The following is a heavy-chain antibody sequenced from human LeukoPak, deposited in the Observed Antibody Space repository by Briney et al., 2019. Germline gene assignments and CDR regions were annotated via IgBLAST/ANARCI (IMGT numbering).Heavy chain of an antibody. CDR2: FSWYSGSI. D-gene: IGHD3-22*01. CDR1: GLTLDDYA. V-gene: IGHV3-9*01. CDR3: AKDLAREGYYDCSNILVDFDY. Sequence: SLRLFCAASGLTLDDYAMHWVPQAPGKGLEWVSAFSWYSGSIGYADSVKGRFTISRYNAKNSLYLQLTSLRAEDTALYYCAKDLAREGYYDCSNILVDFDYWGEGTLVTVSS. J-gene: IGHJ4*02.